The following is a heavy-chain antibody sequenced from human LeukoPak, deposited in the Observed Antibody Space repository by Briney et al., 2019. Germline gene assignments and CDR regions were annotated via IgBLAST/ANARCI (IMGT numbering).Heavy chain of an antibody. Sequence: ASVKVSCTASGYTFTSYAMYWVRQAPGQRLEWMGWINAGNGNTKYSQKFQGRVTITRDTSASTAYMELSSLRSEDTAVYYCASPLGDYGAYYYYGMDVWGQGTTVTVSS. D-gene: IGHD4-17*01. J-gene: IGHJ6*02. V-gene: IGHV1-3*01. CDR1: GYTFTSYA. CDR3: ASPLGDYGAYYYYGMDV. CDR2: INAGNGNT.